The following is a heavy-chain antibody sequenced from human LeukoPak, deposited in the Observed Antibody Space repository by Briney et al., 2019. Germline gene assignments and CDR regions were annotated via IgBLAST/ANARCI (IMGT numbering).Heavy chain of an antibody. CDR3: ARDRVEYSSWSIDY. D-gene: IGHD6-6*01. CDR2: IYYSGST. CDR1: GGSISSYY. Sequence: PSETLSLTCTVSGGSISSYYWSWIRQPPGKGLEWIGYIYYSGSTNYNPSLKSRVTISVDTSKNQFSLKLSSVTAADTAVYYCARDRVEYSSWSIDYWGQGTLVTVSS. V-gene: IGHV4-59*12. J-gene: IGHJ4*02.